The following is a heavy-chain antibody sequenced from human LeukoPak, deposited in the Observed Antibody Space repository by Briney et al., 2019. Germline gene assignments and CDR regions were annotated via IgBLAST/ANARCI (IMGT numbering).Heavy chain of an antibody. Sequence: PGGSLRLSCAASGFTFSSYWMSWVRQAPGKGLEWVANIKQDGSEKYYVDSVKGRFTISRDNAKNSLYLQMNSLRAEDTAVYYCAKEGIPAASRGYFDYWGQGTLVTVSS. CDR1: GFTFSSYW. D-gene: IGHD2-2*01. CDR2: IKQDGSEK. CDR3: AKEGIPAASRGYFDY. V-gene: IGHV3-7*03. J-gene: IGHJ4*02.